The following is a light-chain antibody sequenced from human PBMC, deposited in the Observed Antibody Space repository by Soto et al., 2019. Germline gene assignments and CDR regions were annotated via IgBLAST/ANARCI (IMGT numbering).Light chain of an antibody. V-gene: IGKV1-17*03. CDR1: QDISRF. Sequence: DIQMTQSPSAVSASVGDRVTITCRASQDISRFLAWFQQNPGKVPKRLIYAASTLQSGVPSRFGGSGSGTDFTLTSSSLQPEDFATYYCQQLESYPSTFGGGTKVDIK. J-gene: IGKJ4*01. CDR3: QQLESYPST. CDR2: AAS.